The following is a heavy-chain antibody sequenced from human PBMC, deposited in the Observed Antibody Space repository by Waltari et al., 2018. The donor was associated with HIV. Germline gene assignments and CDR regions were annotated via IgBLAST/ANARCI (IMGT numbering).Heavy chain of an antibody. Sequence: QAQVLQSGAEVKEPGASVTVSCASSGHTTVGYYFHCVRQPPGQGLDGMGWINTRTGGTNYAQKFQGRVNMARGTSLTTAHMELSSLRSDDTAVYYCATETYFGSGSYYRDAMDVWGQGTMVAVTS. J-gene: IGHJ6*02. CDR2: INTRTGGT. CDR3: ATETYFGSGSYYRDAMDV. V-gene: IGHV1-2*02. D-gene: IGHD3-10*01. CDR1: GHTTVGYY.